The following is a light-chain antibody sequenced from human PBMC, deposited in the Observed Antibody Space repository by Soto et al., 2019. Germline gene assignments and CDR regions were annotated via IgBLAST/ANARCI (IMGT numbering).Light chain of an antibody. Sequence: EIVLTQSPATLSLSPGERATLSCRASQSVSSYLAWYQQKPGQAPRLLIYDASNRATGIPARFSGSGSGTDFTLPISSLEPEDFAVYYCQQYGSSPRTFGQGTKV. V-gene: IGKV3-11*01. CDR1: QSVSSY. CDR2: DAS. J-gene: IGKJ1*01. CDR3: QQYGSSPRT.